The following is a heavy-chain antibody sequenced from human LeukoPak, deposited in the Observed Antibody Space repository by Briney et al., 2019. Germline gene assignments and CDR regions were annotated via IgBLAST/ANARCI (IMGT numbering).Heavy chain of an antibody. Sequence: SETLSLTCAVYGGSFSGYYWSWIRQPPGKGLEWIGEINHSGSTNYNPSLKSRVTISVDMSKNQFSLKLSSVTAADTAAYYCARARSCSGGTCFRAFDIWGQGTMVTVSS. D-gene: IGHD2-15*01. CDR2: INHSGST. CDR3: ARARSCSGGTCFRAFDI. V-gene: IGHV4-34*01. CDR1: GGSFSGYY. J-gene: IGHJ3*02.